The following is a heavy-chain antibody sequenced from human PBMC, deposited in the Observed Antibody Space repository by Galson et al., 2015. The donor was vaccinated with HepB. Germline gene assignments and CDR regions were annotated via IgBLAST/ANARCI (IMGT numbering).Heavy chain of an antibody. CDR2: TYYRSKWYN. Sequence: CAISGDSVSSHSAAWNWIRQSPSRGLEWLGRTYYRSKWYNDYAVSVKSRITINPDTSKNQFSLQLNSVTPEDTAVYYCARDANLWFGDLNLFDPWGQGTLVTVSS. V-gene: IGHV6-1*01. D-gene: IGHD3-10*01. CDR1: GDSVSSHSAA. CDR3: ARDANLWFGDLNLFDP. J-gene: IGHJ5*02.